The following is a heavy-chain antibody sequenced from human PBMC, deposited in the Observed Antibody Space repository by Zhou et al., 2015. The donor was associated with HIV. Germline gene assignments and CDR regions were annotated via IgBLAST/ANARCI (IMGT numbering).Heavy chain of an antibody. CDR2: VIPIFGTA. D-gene: IGHD6-6*01. Sequence: QVQLVQSGAEVKKPGSSVKVSCKASGGTFSNFDISWVRQAPGQGLEWMGGVIPIFGTAKYAQKFQGRVSMTADRSTNTAYMEVRSLRYEDTAVYYCARDRGAARPDWRYFDLWGRGTLVTVSS. CDR1: GGTFSNFD. CDR3: ARDRGAARPDWRYFDL. V-gene: IGHV1-69*06. J-gene: IGHJ2*01.